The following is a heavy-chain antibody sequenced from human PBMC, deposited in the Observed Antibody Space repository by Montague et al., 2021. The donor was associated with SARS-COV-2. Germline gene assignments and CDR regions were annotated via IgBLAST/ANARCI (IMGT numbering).Heavy chain of an antibody. CDR3: AREITLIVGTTVSWRWGSGVDV. Sequence: SLRLSCAASGFTVSSNYMSWVRQAPGKGLEWVSVIYSGGSTYYADSVKGRFTISRDNSKNALYLQMNSLRAEDTAVYYCAREITLIVGTTVSWRWGSGVDVWGQGTTVTVSS. CDR2: IYSGGST. J-gene: IGHJ6*02. CDR1: GFTVSSNY. V-gene: IGHV3-53*01. D-gene: IGHD3-22*01.